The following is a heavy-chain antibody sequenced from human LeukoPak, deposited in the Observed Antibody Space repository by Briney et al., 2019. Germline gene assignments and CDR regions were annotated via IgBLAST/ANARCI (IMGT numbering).Heavy chain of an antibody. V-gene: IGHV7-4-1*02. J-gene: IGHJ4*02. Sequence: ASVKVSCKASGYAFIDYAINWVRQAPGQGLEWMGWINTNTGNPTYAQGFTGRFVFSLDTSVSTTYLQISSLEAGDTAFYYCARVGAAAGKTTFDYWGQGTLVTVSS. CDR3: ARVGAAAGKTTFDY. D-gene: IGHD6-13*01. CDR1: GYAFIDYA. CDR2: INTNTGNP.